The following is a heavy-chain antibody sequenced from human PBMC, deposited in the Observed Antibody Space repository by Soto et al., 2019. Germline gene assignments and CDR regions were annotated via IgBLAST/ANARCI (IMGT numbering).Heavy chain of an antibody. D-gene: IGHD6-13*01. V-gene: IGHV1-3*01. CDR3: ARDSIMVAAAGTTYYYGMDV. CDR1: GYTFTSYA. Sequence: ASVKVSCKASGYTFTSYAVHWVRQAPGQRLEWMGWINAGNGNTKYSQKFQGRVTITRDTSASTAYVELSSLRSEDTAVYYCARDSIMVAAAGTTYYYGMDVWGQGTTVTVSS. CDR2: INAGNGNT. J-gene: IGHJ6*02.